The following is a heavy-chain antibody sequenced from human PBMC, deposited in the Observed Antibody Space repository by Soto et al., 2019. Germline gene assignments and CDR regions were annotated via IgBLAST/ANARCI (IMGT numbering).Heavy chain of an antibody. CDR2: ITHTGTTA. Sequence: EVQLVESGGGLVRPGGSLRLSCTASGFSFSDYSFNWVRQAPGKGLEWVSSITHTGTTAYYADSVKGRFTTSKDSAANSLILQMTSLRAEDTAVYHCARARGNDWYSDYWGQGTLVTVSS. CDR3: ARARGNDWYSDY. V-gene: IGHV3-21*02. J-gene: IGHJ4*02. D-gene: IGHD2-21*02. CDR1: GFSFSDYS.